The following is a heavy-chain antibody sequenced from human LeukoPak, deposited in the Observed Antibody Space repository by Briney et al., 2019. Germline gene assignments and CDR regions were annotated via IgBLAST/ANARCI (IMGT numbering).Heavy chain of an antibody. CDR1: GYTFTGYY. Sequence: GASVKVSCKASGYTFTGYYMHWVRQAPGQGLEWMGWISAYNGNTNYAQKLQGRVTMTTDTSTSTAYMELRSLRSDDTAVYYCARINWNDLYGMDVWGQGTTVTVSS. V-gene: IGHV1-18*04. D-gene: IGHD1-20*01. CDR2: ISAYNGNT. J-gene: IGHJ6*02. CDR3: ARINWNDLYGMDV.